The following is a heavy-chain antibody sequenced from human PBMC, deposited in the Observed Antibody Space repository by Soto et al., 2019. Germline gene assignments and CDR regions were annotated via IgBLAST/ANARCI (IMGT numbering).Heavy chain of an antibody. CDR2: ISGSGGST. Sequence: TGGSLRLSCAASGFTFSSYAMSWVRQAPGKGLEWVSAISGSGGSTYYADSVKGRFTISRDNSKNTLYLQMNSLRAEDTAVYYCAKAVGCSGGSCYSAEYFQHWGQGTLVTVSS. CDR3: AKAVGCSGGSCYSAEYFQH. D-gene: IGHD2-15*01. J-gene: IGHJ1*01. CDR1: GFTFSSYA. V-gene: IGHV3-23*01.